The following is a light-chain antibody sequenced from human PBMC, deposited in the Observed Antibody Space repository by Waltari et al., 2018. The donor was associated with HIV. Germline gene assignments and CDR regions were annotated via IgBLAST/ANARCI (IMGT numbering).Light chain of an antibody. CDR1: SGGVARSHF. Sequence: VVTQEPSLTVSPGDTVTLSCASFSGGVARSHFPYWFQLKPGQPPRTLIYDSEKRHPLTAGRFAGSLAGGRAMLTLSGALPEDEAEYFCLLSYGGVRVFGGGTNLTV. CDR3: LLSYGGVRV. V-gene: IGLV7-46*01. CDR2: DSE. J-gene: IGLJ2*01.